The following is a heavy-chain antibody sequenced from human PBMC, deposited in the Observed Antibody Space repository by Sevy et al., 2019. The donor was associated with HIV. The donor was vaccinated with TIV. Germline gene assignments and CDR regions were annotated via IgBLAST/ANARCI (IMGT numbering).Heavy chain of an antibody. J-gene: IGHJ4*01. CDR1: GFTFEDFG. V-gene: IGHV3-20*04. D-gene: IGHD2-21*02. Sequence: GGSLRLSCAASGFTFEDFGMSWVRQRPGKRLEWVCGIVGNGVSAGCADSMKGRFTISRDNAKNSLYLEMNSLRIEDTASYFCAREESCGGACYYFDHWGHGILVTVSS. CDR3: AREESCGGACYYFDH. CDR2: IVGNGVSA.